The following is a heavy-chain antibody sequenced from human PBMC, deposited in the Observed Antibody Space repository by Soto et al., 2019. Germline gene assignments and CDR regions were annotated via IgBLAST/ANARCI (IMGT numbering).Heavy chain of an antibody. V-gene: IGHV1-18*01. D-gene: IGHD4-17*01. CDR3: ARESDYGDYVSDY. Sequence: QVQLVQSGTEMRRPGASVKVSCNASGYSFATSGIKWLRQAPGQGLEWMGWISPYNGHTRYTQNFQGRVTLTTDTSTSTVHMELTRLTSGDTAVYYCARESDYGDYVSDYWGQGTLVIVSS. J-gene: IGHJ4*02. CDR1: GYSFATSG. CDR2: ISPYNGHT.